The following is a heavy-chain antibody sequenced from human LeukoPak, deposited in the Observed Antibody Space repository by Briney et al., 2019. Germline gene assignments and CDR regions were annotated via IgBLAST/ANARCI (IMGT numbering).Heavy chain of an antibody. CDR3: ARRGIAARPVDY. J-gene: IGHJ4*02. CDR2: ISSSSSYI. V-gene: IGHV3-21*01. Sequence: GSLRLSCAASGFTFSSYSMNWVRQAPGKGLEWVSSISSSSSYIYYADSVKGRFTISRDNAKNSLYLQMNSLRAEDTAVYYCARRGIAARPVDYWGQGTLVTVSP. CDR1: GFTFSSYS. D-gene: IGHD6-6*01.